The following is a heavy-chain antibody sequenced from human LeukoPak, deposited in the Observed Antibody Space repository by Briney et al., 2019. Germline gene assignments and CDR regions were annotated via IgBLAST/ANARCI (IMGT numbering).Heavy chain of an antibody. CDR3: AKGTLSDYYYYYGMDV. CDR1: GFTFSSYA. CDR2: ISGSGGST. V-gene: IGHV3-23*01. D-gene: IGHD3-10*01. Sequence: GGSLRLSCAASGFTFSSYAMSWVRQAPGKGLEWVSAISGSGGSTYYADSVKGRFTISRDNSKNPLYLQMNSLRAEDTAVYYCAKGTLSDYYYYYGMDVWGQGTTVTVSS. J-gene: IGHJ6*02.